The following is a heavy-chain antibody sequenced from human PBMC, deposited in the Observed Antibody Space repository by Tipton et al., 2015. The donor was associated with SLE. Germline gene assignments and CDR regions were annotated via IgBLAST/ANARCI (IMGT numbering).Heavy chain of an antibody. V-gene: IGHV3-23*01. Sequence: LSLTCTVSGGSISSGDYYWSWVRQAPGKGLEWVSAISGSGGSTYYADSVKARFTISRDNSKNTLYLQMNSLRAEDTAVYYCAKDLVATFDYWGQGTLVTVSS. CDR2: ISGSGGST. CDR3: AKDLVATFDY. J-gene: IGHJ4*02. D-gene: IGHD5-12*01. CDR1: GGSISSGDYY.